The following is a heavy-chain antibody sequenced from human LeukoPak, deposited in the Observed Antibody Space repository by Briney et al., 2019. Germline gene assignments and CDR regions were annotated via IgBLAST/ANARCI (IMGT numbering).Heavy chain of an antibody. D-gene: IGHD3-10*01. V-gene: IGHV3-30*02. Sequence: GGSLRLSCAASGFTFSSYGMHWVRQAPGKGLEWVAFIRYDGSNKYYADSVKGRFTISRDNSKNTLYLQMNSLRAEDTAVYYCAKGAGFGEFYYFDYWGQGTLVTVSS. CDR2: IRYDGSNK. CDR1: GFTFSSYG. CDR3: AKGAGFGEFYYFDY. J-gene: IGHJ4*02.